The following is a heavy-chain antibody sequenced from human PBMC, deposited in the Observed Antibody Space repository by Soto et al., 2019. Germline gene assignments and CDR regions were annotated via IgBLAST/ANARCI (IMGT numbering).Heavy chain of an antibody. CDR3: ARKAASGDFD. D-gene: IGHD4-17*01. J-gene: IGHJ4*02. V-gene: IGHV3-66*01. Sequence: EVQLVESGGGLVQPGGSLRLSCAVSGFTVSSNYMSWVRQAPGKGLEWVSLIYKGGGTNYADSVKGRFTTSRDNSKNTLYLQMSGLRAEDTAIYYCARKAASGDFDWGQGTLVTVSS. CDR1: GFTVSSNY. CDR2: IYKGGGT.